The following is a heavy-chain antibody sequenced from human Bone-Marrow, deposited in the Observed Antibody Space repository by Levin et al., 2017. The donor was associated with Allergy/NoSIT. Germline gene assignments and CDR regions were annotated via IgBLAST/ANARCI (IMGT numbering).Heavy chain of an antibody. CDR3: ARERGYCSSTNGYGGFWDY. CDR2: IHYSGST. CDR1: GGSISGYY. D-gene: IGHD2-2*01. J-gene: IGHJ4*02. V-gene: IGHV4-34*01. Sequence: SETLSLTCAVYGGSISGYYWSWIRQPPGKGLEWIGEIHYSGSTIYNPSLRSRVTISADTSKNQFSLRLSSVTAADTAVYYCARERGYCSSTNGYGGFWDYWGQGTLVTVSS.